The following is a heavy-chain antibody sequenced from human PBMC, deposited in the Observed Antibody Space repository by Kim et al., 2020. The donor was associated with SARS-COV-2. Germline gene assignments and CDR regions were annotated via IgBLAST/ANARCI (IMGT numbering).Heavy chain of an antibody. V-gene: IGHV4-34*01. D-gene: IGHD2-2*02. CDR1: GGTFSGYY. CDR3: ARPLRRRLIGVVPDAIPRVGAFDI. J-gene: IGHJ3*02. Sequence: SETLSLTCAVYGGTFSGYYWSWIRQPPGKGLEWIGEINHSGSTNYNPSLKSRVTISVDTSKNQFSLKLSSVTAADTAVYYCARPLRRRLIGVVPDAIPRVGAFDIWGQGTMVTVSS. CDR2: INHSGST.